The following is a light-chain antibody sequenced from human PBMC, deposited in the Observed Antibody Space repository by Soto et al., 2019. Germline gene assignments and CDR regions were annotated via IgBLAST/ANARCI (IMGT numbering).Light chain of an antibody. CDR1: ENINTW. Sequence: DIQMTQSPSTLSASVGDRVTITCRASENINTWLAWYQQKPGKAPKLLIYAASSLEGGVPSRFSGSGSGTAFTLTISSLHPDDFATYYCQQYNNWYAFGQGTNLEIK. V-gene: IGKV1-5*01. CDR3: QQYNNWYA. J-gene: IGKJ2*01. CDR2: AAS.